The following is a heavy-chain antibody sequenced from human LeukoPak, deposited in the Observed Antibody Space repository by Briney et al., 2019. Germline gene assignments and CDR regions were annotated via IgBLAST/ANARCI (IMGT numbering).Heavy chain of an antibody. CDR3: AREGQLGRFNALDV. CDR1: GFTFRTHE. J-gene: IGHJ3*01. V-gene: IGHV3-48*03. CDR2: ISDSYVT. Sequence: GGSLVLSCVTSGFTFRTHEMNWVRQARGKGVEWIAYISDSYVTNYAESVKGRFTVSRDNAKSSVYLQMNSLRAEDTAMYFCAREGQLGRFNALDVWGQGTMITVSS. D-gene: IGHD6-6*01.